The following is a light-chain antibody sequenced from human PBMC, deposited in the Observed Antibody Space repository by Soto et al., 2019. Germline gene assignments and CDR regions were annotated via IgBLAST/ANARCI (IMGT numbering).Light chain of an antibody. CDR2: AAS. CDR3: QQYVTSPLA. V-gene: IGKV3-20*01. J-gene: IGKJ4*01. CDR1: QSVSSSN. Sequence: EIDWTQYPCTVLLSQGDRATXSCRASQSVSSSNLAWYQQKPAYAPRLLIYAASIRAPGIPDRFSGSGSGTDFTLSISSLEPEDFAVYYCQQYVTSPLAFGGGTTVDIK.